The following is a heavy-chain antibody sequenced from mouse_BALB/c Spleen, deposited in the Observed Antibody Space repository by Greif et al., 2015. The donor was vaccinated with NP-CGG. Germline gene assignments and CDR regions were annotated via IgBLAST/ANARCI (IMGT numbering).Heavy chain of an antibody. D-gene: IGHD2-1*01. V-gene: IGHV3-6*02. CDR2: ISYDGSN. CDR3: ARGGNYGNPAWFAY. Sequence: EVQLQQSGPGLVKPSQSLSLTCSVTGYSITSGYYWNWIRQFPGNKLEWMGYISYDGSNNYNPSLKNRISITRDTSKNQFFLKLNSVTTEDTATYYCARGGNYGNPAWFAYWGQGTLVTVSA. J-gene: IGHJ3*01. CDR1: GYSITSGYY.